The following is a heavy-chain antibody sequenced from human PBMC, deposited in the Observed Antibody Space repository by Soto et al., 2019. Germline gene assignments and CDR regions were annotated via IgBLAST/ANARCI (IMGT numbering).Heavy chain of an antibody. CDR3: ARREPYYYYYMDV. V-gene: IGHV4-34*01. J-gene: IGHJ6*03. CDR2: INHSGST. Sequence: TSETLSLTCAVYGGSFSGYYWSWIRQPPGKGLEWIGEINHSGSTNYNPSLKSRVTISVDTSKNQFSLKLSSVTAADTAVYYCARREPYYYYYMDVWGKGTTVTVSS. CDR1: GGSFSGYY.